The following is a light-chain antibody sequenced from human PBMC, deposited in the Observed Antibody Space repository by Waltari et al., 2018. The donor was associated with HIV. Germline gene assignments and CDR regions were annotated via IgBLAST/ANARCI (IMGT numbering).Light chain of an antibody. Sequence: QSVLTQPPSVSAPPGQKVTISCSGSTSNIGENFVSWYQQLPGTAPRLLIYENHHRPSGTPDRFSGSKSGTSATLGITGLQAGDEAVYFCGTWDNSLSAGVFGGGTRLTVL. J-gene: IGLJ2*01. CDR1: TSNIGENF. CDR2: ENH. V-gene: IGLV1-51*02. CDR3: GTWDNSLSAGV.